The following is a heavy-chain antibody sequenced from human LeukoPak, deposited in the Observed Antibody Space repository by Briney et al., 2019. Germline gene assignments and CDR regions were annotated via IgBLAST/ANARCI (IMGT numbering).Heavy chain of an antibody. CDR1: GFTSGTYD. Sequence: GGSLRLSCVASGFTSGTYDIHWVRQAPGKGLEWVALMWYDGSEEYCADSLKDRFIISRDNSKDTLYLQMNRLRVEDTAVYYCAKGLKNFPCNYYMAVWGKGTTVTVSS. D-gene: IGHD2/OR15-2a*01. CDR3: AKGLKNFPCNYYMAV. CDR2: MWYDGSEE. V-gene: IGHV3-33*06. J-gene: IGHJ6*03.